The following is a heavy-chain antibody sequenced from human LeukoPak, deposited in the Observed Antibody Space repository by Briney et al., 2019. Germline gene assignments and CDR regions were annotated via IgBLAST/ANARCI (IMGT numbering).Heavy chain of an antibody. CDR3: ARDEFNYYGSGSYYNFDY. J-gene: IGHJ4*02. Sequence: GGSLRLSCAASGFTFSSYEMNWVRQAPGKGLEWVSYISSSGSTIYYADSVKGRFTISRDNAKNSLCLQMNSLRAEDTAVYYCARDEFNYYGSGSYYNFDYWGQGTLVTVSS. V-gene: IGHV3-48*03. CDR1: GFTFSSYE. D-gene: IGHD3-10*01. CDR2: ISSSGSTI.